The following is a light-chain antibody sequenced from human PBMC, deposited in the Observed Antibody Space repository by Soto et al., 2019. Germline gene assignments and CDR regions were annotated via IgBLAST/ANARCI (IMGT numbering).Light chain of an antibody. V-gene: IGKV3-11*01. CDR1: QYINTR. CDR2: QAS. J-gene: IGKJ1*01. Sequence: TPPPATLSSFPAHRLTLPCRASQYINTRLAWYQHRPGQAPRLLIYQASIRAAGIPARFSASGTGTDFTLTISDVQSEDFAVYYCHQRQSSPRTFGQGTKVDIK. CDR3: HQRQSSPRT.